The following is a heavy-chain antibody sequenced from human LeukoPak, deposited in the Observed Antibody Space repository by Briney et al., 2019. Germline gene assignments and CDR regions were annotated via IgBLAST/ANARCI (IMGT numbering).Heavy chain of an antibody. Sequence: GGSLRLSCAASGFTFRSYGMSWVRQAPGKGLEWVSTINNSGGRTYYADSVKGRFTISRDNSKNTLYLQMNSLTAEDTAIYYCAKGTLAVAALFDYWGQGSLVTASS. CDR2: INNSGGRT. V-gene: IGHV3-23*01. D-gene: IGHD6-19*01. CDR1: GFTFRSYG. CDR3: AKGTLAVAALFDY. J-gene: IGHJ4*02.